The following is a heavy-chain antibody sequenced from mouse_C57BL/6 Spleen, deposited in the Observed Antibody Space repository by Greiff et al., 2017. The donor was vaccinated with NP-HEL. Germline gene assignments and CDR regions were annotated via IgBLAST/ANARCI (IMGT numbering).Heavy chain of an antibody. D-gene: IGHD2-1*01. CDR2: IWGDGST. Sequence: VMLVESGPGLVAPSQSLSITCTVSGFSLTSYGVSWVRQPPGKGLEWLGVIWGDGSTNYHSALISRLSISKDNSKSRVFLKLNSLQTDDTATYYCAKQTGINGNYDAWFAYWGQGTLVTVSA. CDR1: GFSLTSYG. J-gene: IGHJ3*01. CDR3: AKQTGINGNYDAWFAY. V-gene: IGHV2-3*01.